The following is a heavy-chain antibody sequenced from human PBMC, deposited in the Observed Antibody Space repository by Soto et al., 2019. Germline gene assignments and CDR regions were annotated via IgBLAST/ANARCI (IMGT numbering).Heavy chain of an antibody. Sequence: QVQMVQSGAEVKKPGASVKVSCKASGYIFTSYYMHWVRQAPGQGLEWMGIINPSGGSTSYAQKFQGRVTMTRDTSTTTVYMELSSLRSEDTAVYYCARELELVRAFDYWGQGTLVTVSS. CDR2: INPSGGST. J-gene: IGHJ4*02. V-gene: IGHV1-46*01. D-gene: IGHD6-13*01. CDR1: GYIFTSYY. CDR3: ARELELVRAFDY.